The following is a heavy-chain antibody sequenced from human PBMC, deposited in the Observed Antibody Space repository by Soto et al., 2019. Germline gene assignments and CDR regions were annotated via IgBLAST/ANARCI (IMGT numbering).Heavy chain of an antibody. Sequence: QVQLQESGPGLVKPSQTLSLTCTVSGGSISSGGYYWTWIRQHPGKGLEGIGYNYYSGITYYNPSLKRRVTHSLATSKNQFSLKLSSVTAADTAVYYCARGSSIAALYYGMDVWGQGTTVTVSS. V-gene: IGHV4-31*03. CDR2: NYYSGIT. D-gene: IGHD6-6*01. CDR1: GGSISSGGYY. CDR3: ARGSSIAALYYGMDV. J-gene: IGHJ6*02.